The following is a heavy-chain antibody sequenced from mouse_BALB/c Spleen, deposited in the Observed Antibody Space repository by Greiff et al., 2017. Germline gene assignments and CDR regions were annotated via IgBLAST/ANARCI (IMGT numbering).Heavy chain of an antibody. Sequence: QVQLQQPGAELVKPGASVKLSCKASGYTFTNYWMHWVKQRPGQGLEWIGEINPSNGRTNYNEKFKSKATLTVDKSSSTAYMQLSSLTSEDSAVYNSALNFFFDYWGQGTTLTVSS. J-gene: IGHJ2*01. CDR1: GYTFTNYW. V-gene: IGHV1S81*02. CDR3: ALNFFFDY. CDR2: INPSNGRT. D-gene: IGHD1-3*01.